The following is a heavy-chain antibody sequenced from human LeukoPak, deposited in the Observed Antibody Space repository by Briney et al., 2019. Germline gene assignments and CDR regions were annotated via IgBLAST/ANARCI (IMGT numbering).Heavy chain of an antibody. CDR2: IKGDGSHT. V-gene: IGHV3-74*01. CDR3: VRDWDHFDFDS. D-gene: IGHD3-9*01. CDR1: GFTFSNYW. J-gene: IGHJ5*01. Sequence: GGSLRLSCAASGFTFSNYWMRWVRQAPGKGLVWVSRIKGDGSHTIYADSVKGRFTISRDNAKNTLYLQMKSLRAEDTAVYYCVRDWDHFDFDSWGQGTLVTVCS.